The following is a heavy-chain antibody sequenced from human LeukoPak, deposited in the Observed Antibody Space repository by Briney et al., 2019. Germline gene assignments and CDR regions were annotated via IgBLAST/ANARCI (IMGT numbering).Heavy chain of an antibody. CDR2: FDPEDGET. CDR3: ATGLTTVYYFDY. J-gene: IGHJ4*02. V-gene: IGHV1-24*01. Sequence: ASVKVSCKASGGTFSSYAISWVRQAPGQGLEWMGGFDPEDGETIYAQKFQGRVTMTEDTSTDTAYMELSSLRSEDTAVYYCATGLTTVYYFDYWGQGTLVTVSS. CDR1: GGTFSSYA. D-gene: IGHD4-11*01.